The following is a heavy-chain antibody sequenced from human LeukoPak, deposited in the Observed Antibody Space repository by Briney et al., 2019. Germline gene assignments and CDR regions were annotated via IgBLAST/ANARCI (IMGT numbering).Heavy chain of an antibody. CDR1: GYTFTSYD. Sequence: ASVKVSCKASGYTFTSYDINWVRQATGQGLEWMGWMNPNSGNTGYAQKLQGRVTMTTDTSTSTAYMELRSLRSDDTAVYYCAREGVPAVAGTTTNDYWGQGTLVTVSS. D-gene: IGHD6-19*01. CDR2: MNPNSGNT. V-gene: IGHV1-8*02. J-gene: IGHJ4*02. CDR3: AREGVPAVAGTTTNDY.